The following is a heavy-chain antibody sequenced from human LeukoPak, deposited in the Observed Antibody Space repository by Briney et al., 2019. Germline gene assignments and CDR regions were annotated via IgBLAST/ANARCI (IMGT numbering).Heavy chain of an antibody. CDR3: ARAPGTMIVVGTAHYFDY. D-gene: IGHD3-22*01. V-gene: IGHV4-34*01. CDR1: GGSFSGYY. CDR2: INHSGST. J-gene: IGHJ4*02. Sequence: PSETLSLTCAVYGGSFSGYYWSWIRQPPGKGLEWIGEINHSGSTNYNPSLKSRVTISVDTSKNQFSLKLSSVTAVDTAVYYCARAPGTMIVVGTAHYFDYWGQGTLVTVSS.